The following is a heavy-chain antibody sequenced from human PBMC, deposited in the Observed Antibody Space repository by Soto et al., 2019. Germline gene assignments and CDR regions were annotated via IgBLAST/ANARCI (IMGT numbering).Heavy chain of an antibody. CDR2: IWFDGSNK. J-gene: IGHJ4*02. CDR3: ARDNSDSGGYYYFDY. CDR1: GFSFSTYG. D-gene: IGHD3-22*01. V-gene: IGHV3-33*01. Sequence: GGSLRLSCAASGFSFSTYGMHWVRKAPGKGLECVAVIWFDGSNKQYADSVKGRFTISRDNSKNTLYLQMNSLIVEGTAVYYCARDNSDSGGYYYFDYWGQGT.